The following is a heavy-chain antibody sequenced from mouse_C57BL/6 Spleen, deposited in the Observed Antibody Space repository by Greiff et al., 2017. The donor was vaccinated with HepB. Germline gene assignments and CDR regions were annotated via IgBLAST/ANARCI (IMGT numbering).Heavy chain of an antibody. CDR1: GDTFTSYG. CDR2: IEPNSGGT. Sequence: QVQLQQPGAELVKPGASVKLSCKAAGDTFTSYGRHWVKQRPGRGLEGRGRIEPNSGGTKYNEKFKSKATRTVDKPSSTAYMQRSSLTSEDSAVYYCARGYYGSNAMDYWGQGTSVTVSS. V-gene: IGHV1-72*01. CDR3: ARGYYGSNAMDY. D-gene: IGHD1-1*01. J-gene: IGHJ4*01.